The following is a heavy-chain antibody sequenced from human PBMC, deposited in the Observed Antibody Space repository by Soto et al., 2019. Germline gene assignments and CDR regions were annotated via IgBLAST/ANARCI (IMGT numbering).Heavy chain of an antibody. Sequence: GASVKVSCKSSGGTFSTYAITWVRQAPGQGLEWMGGIIPLFGTANYAQKFQGRVTITADESTSTVYMELSSLRSEDTAVYYCARDAATPYYDILAYYWGQGTLVTVSS. D-gene: IGHD3-9*01. CDR1: GGTFSTYA. V-gene: IGHV1-69*13. CDR3: ARDAATPYYDILAYY. J-gene: IGHJ4*02. CDR2: IIPLFGTA.